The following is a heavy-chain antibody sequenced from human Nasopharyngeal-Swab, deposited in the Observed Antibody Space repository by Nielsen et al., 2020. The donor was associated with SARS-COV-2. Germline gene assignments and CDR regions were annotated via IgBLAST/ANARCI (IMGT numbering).Heavy chain of an antibody. CDR1: GGSFSTGSYY. D-gene: IGHD5/OR15-5a*01. J-gene: IGHJ4*02. Sequence: SETLSLTCTVSGGSFSTGSYYWNWIRQPAGKGLEWIGRIFTSGSTDYNPSLKSRVTMPIDTSKNQFSLNLTSVTAADTAVYYCARLGTVYDDYFDSWGQGTLVTVSS. CDR2: IFTSGST. CDR3: ARLGTVYDDYFDS. V-gene: IGHV4-61*02.